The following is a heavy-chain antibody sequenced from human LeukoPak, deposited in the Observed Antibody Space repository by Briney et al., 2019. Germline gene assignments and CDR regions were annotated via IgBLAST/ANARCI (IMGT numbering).Heavy chain of an antibody. CDR3: ARYTYYYGSGNY. Sequence: GGSLRLSCTASGFNFSDYYMAWIRQAPGKGLDWVSYINSFGSSIFYADSVKGRFTISRDNTKKVMYLQMNSLRAEDTAVYYCARYTYYYGSGNYWGQGTLVTVSS. CDR2: INSFGSSI. D-gene: IGHD3-10*01. J-gene: IGHJ4*02. V-gene: IGHV3-11*01. CDR1: GFNFSDYY.